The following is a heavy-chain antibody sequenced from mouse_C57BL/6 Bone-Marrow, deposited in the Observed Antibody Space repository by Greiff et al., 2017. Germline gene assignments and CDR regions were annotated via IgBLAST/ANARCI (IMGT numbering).Heavy chain of an antibody. CDR2: IRNKANGYTT. J-gene: IGHJ3*01. D-gene: IGHD2-2*01. Sequence: EVKLMESGGGLVQPGGSLSLSCAASGFTFTDYYMSWVRQPPGKALEWLGFIRNKANGYTTEYSASVKGRFTISSDNSQSILYLQMNALRAEDSATYYCARSPGYGYDGAWFAYWGQGTLVTVSA. CDR3: ARSPGYGYDGAWFAY. CDR1: GFTFTDYY. V-gene: IGHV7-3*01.